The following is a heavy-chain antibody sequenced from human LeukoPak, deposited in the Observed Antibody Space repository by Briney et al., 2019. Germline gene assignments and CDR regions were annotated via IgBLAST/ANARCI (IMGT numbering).Heavy chain of an antibody. CDR1: GFSFSSYG. Sequence: PGRSLRLSCAASGFSFSSYGMHWVRQAPGKGLEWVAVIWYDGSNKYHADSVKGRFTISRDNSKSTLYLQMNSLRVEDTAVYYCARPDTAMVNPFDYWGQGILVTVSS. CDR2: IWYDGSNK. J-gene: IGHJ4*02. V-gene: IGHV3-33*01. D-gene: IGHD5-18*01. CDR3: ARPDTAMVNPFDY.